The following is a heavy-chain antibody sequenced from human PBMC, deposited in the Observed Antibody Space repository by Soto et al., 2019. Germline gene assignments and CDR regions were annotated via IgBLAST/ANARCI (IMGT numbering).Heavy chain of an antibody. CDR1: GFTFGDYA. CDR3: SRDKRGCSSGSCYSFDS. CDR2: ITSKAYGATT. Sequence: PGGSLRLSCAVSGFTFGDYAMSWFRQAPGKGLEWVGFITSKAYGATTEYAASVRGRVTISRDDSKSIAYLRMNSLTTEDTAVYYCSRDKRGCSSGSCYSFDSWGQGT. J-gene: IGHJ4*02. V-gene: IGHV3-49*03. D-gene: IGHD2-15*01.